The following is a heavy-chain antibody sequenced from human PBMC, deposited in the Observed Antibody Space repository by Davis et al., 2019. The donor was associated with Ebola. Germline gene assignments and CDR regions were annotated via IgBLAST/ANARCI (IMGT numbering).Heavy chain of an antibody. D-gene: IGHD5-18*01. J-gene: IGHJ4*02. CDR3: AREPYTALDY. Sequence: GESLKISCAASGFSVSSNYMNWVRQAPGKGLEWVSVIYSGGSTYYADSVKGRFTISRDNSKNSLYLQMNSLRDEDTAVYYCAREPYTALDYWGQGTLVTVSS. V-gene: IGHV3-53*01. CDR2: IYSGGST. CDR1: GFSVSSNY.